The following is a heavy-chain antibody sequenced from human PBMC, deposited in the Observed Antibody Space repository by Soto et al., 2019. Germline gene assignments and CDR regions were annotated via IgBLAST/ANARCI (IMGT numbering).Heavy chain of an antibody. D-gene: IGHD6-13*01. J-gene: IGHJ6*02. V-gene: IGHV3-23*01. CDR3: AKDPSPIAAAGDCYDYGMDV. CDR1: GFTFSSYA. Sequence: GSLTLSCASSGFTFSSYAMSWVRQAPRKGLEWVSAISGSGGNTYYADSVKGRFTISRDNSKNTLYLQMNSLRAEDMAVYYCAKDPSPIAAAGDCYDYGMDVWGQGTTVTVSS. CDR2: ISGSGGNT.